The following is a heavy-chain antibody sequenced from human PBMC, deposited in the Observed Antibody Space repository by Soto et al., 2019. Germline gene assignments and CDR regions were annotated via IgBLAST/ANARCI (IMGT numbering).Heavy chain of an antibody. CDR3: AKTPNLGGFDY. Sequence: GGSLRLSCAASGFTFSSYGMHWVRQAPGKGLEWVAVISYDGSNKYYADSVKGRFTISRDNSKNTLYLQMNSLRAEDTAVYYCAKTPNLGGFDYWGQGTLVTVSS. CDR1: GFTFSSYG. D-gene: IGHD3-16*01. J-gene: IGHJ4*02. CDR2: ISYDGSNK. V-gene: IGHV3-30*18.